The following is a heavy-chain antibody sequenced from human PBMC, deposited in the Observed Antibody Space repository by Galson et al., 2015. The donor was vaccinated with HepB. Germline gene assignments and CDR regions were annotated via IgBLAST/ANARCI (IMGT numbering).Heavy chain of an antibody. CDR2: ISNGGYTI. CDR3: ARDPTISAEKYYFYYMDV. V-gene: IGHV3-11*01. Sequence: SLRLSCAASGFIFSDYYMSWVRHTPGKGLEWVAYISNGGYTIYYADSVKDRFTVSRDNAKNSLFLQMNSLRAEDTAIYYCARDPTISAEKYYFYYMDVWGKGTTVTVSS. J-gene: IGHJ6*03. D-gene: IGHD1/OR15-1a*01. CDR1: GFIFSDYY.